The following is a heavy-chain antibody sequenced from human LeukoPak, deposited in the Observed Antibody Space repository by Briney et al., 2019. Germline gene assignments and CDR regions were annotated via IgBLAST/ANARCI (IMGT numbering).Heavy chain of an antibody. Sequence: GGSLRLSCAASGFTFSSYAMSWVRQAPGTGLEWVSAISGSGGSTYYADSVKGRFTISRDNSKNTLYLQMNSLRAEDTAVYYCAKFPPYSSGWYGYFDYWGQGTLVTVSS. CDR1: GFTFSSYA. D-gene: IGHD6-19*01. CDR3: AKFPPYSSGWYGYFDY. CDR2: ISGSGGST. V-gene: IGHV3-23*01. J-gene: IGHJ4*02.